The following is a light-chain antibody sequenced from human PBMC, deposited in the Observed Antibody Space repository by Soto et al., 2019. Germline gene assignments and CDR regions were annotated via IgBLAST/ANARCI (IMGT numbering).Light chain of an antibody. Sequence: VMTQSPATLSVSPGERVNLSCRSSQSVGDNLAWFQQKPGQGPRLLIYGASSRATGIPDRFSGSGSGTDFTLTISRLEPEDFAVYYCQQYGSSSTFGQGTRLEIK. CDR3: QQYGSSST. CDR2: GAS. J-gene: IGKJ5*01. CDR1: QSVGDN. V-gene: IGKV3-20*01.